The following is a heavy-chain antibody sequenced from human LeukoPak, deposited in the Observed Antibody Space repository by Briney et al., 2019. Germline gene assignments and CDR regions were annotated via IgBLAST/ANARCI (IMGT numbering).Heavy chain of an antibody. J-gene: IGHJ4*02. Sequence: GASVKVSCKASGNTFTTYATHWVRQAPGQRLEWMGWINAGNANTRYSQKFQGRVTITRDTSANTAYMELSSLRSEDTAIYYCARSPYSGSYYVYWGQGTLVTVSS. V-gene: IGHV1-3*01. CDR1: GNTFTTYA. D-gene: IGHD1-26*01. CDR3: ARSPYSGSYYVY. CDR2: INAGNANT.